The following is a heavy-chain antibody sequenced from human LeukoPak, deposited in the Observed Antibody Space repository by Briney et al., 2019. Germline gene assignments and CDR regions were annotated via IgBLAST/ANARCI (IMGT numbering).Heavy chain of an antibody. D-gene: IGHD2-15*01. CDR3: AKDGRLFGGGSCYFDY. Sequence: PGGSLRLSCAASGSTFSSYTMSWVRQAPGKGLEWVSAISGSGGSTYYAGSVKGRFTISRDNSKNTLYLQMNSLRAEDTAVYYCAKDGRLFGGGSCYFDYWGQGTLVAVSS. CDR2: ISGSGGST. CDR1: GSTFSSYT. V-gene: IGHV3-23*01. J-gene: IGHJ4*02.